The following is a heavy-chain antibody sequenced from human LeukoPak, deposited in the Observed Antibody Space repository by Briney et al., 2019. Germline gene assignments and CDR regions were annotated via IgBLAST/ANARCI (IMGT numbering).Heavy chain of an antibody. CDR2: IWYDGSNK. V-gene: IGHV3-33*01. D-gene: IGHD5-24*01. J-gene: IGHJ3*02. CDR1: GFTFSSYG. Sequence: GGSLRLSCAASGFTFSSYGMHWVRQAPGKGLEWVAVIWYDGSNKYYADSVKGRFTISRDNSKNTLYLQMNSLRAEDTAVYYCARDFYWEMATGAHAFDIWGQGTMVTVSS. CDR3: ARDFYWEMATGAHAFDI.